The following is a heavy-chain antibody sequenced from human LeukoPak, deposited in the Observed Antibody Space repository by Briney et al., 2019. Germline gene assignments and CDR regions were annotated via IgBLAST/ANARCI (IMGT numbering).Heavy chain of an antibody. J-gene: IGHJ4*02. CDR2: INPNSGGT. V-gene: IGHV1-2*02. Sequence: GASVKVSCKASGYTFTGYYMHWVRQAPGQGLEWMGWINPNSGGTNYAQKFQGRVTMTRDTSISTAYMELSRLRSDDTAVYYCARWGRGLYRGRYNWNYYFDYWGQGTLVTVSS. CDR1: GYTFTGYY. CDR3: ARWGRGLYRGRYNWNYYFDY. D-gene: IGHD1-7*01.